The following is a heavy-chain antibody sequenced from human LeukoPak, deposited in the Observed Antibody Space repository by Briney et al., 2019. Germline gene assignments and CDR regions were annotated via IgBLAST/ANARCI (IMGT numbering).Heavy chain of an antibody. Sequence: GVSLRLSCAASGFTFSSYAMSWVRQAPGKGLEWVSAISGSGGSTSYADSVKGRFTISRDNFKNTLYLQMNSLRAEDTAVYYCAKLTGGYYDSSGYYPLDYWGQGTLVTVSS. V-gene: IGHV3-23*01. CDR1: GFTFSSYA. CDR3: AKLTGGYYDSSGYYPLDY. D-gene: IGHD3-22*01. CDR2: ISGSGGST. J-gene: IGHJ4*02.